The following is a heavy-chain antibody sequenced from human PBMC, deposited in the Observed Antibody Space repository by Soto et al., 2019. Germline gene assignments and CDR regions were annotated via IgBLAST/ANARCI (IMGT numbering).Heavy chain of an antibody. D-gene: IGHD5-18*01. CDR1: GFTFSSYA. Sequence: QVQLVESGGGVVQPGRSLRLSCAASGFTFSSYAMHWVRQAPGKGLEWVAVISYDGSNKYYADSVKGRFTISRDNSKNTLYLQMNSLRAEDTAVYYCARGRGGLWSFGVDYWGQGTLVTVSS. CDR3: ARGRGGLWSFGVDY. J-gene: IGHJ4*02. V-gene: IGHV3-30-3*01. CDR2: ISYDGSNK.